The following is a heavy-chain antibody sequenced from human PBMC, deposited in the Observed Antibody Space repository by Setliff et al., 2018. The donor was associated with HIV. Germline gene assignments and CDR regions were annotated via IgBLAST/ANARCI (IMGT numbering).Heavy chain of an antibody. CDR2: IYYDGRT. V-gene: IGHV4-39*07. J-gene: IGHJ5*01. CDR3: ARGGAVSADFDS. D-gene: IGHD3-16*01. CDR1: GGSIRTGAYY. Sequence: ASETLSLTCTVSGGSIRTGAYYWGGIRQHPGKGLEWIGSIYYDGRTFYKPSLKSRLTISVDASKNQFSLSLNSVTAADTAVYFCARGGAVSADFDSWGQGTLVTVSS.